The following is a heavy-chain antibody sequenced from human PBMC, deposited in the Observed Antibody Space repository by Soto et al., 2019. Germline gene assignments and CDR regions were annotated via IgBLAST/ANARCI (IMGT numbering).Heavy chain of an antibody. J-gene: IGHJ6*02. Sequence: GGSLRLSCTASGFSFSYYAMHWVRQAPGKAPEWVAVIWYNGSNKNYGESVKGRFTIYRDNSKNTLYLQMNSLRAEDTAVYYCARDGEGGSSTRAYYYGLDVWGQGTTVTVSS. V-gene: IGHV3-33*01. D-gene: IGHD7-27*01. CDR1: GFSFSYYA. CDR3: ARDGEGGSSTRAYYYGLDV. CDR2: IWYNGSNK.